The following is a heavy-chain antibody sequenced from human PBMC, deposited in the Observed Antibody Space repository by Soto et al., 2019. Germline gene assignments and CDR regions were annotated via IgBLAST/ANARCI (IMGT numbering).Heavy chain of an antibody. CDR2: ISYDGSNK. J-gene: IGHJ3*01. CDR3: ASSSGWDHDAFDV. Sequence: GGSLRLSCVASGFTFSSYGMHCVRQAPGKGLEWVAVISYDGSNKYYADSVKGRFTISRDNSKNTLYLQMNSLRAEDTAVYYCASSSGWDHDAFDVWGQGTRVTV. V-gene: IGHV3-30*03. CDR1: GFTFSSYG. D-gene: IGHD6-19*01.